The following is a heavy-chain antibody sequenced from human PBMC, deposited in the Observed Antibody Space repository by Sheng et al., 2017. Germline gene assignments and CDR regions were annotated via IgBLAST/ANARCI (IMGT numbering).Heavy chain of an antibody. CDR3: ARVTTYYDFWSGYYDY. CDR2: ISYDGSNK. D-gene: IGHD3-3*01. V-gene: IGHV3-30-3*01. Sequence: QVQLVESGGGVVQPGRSLRLSCAASGFTFSSYAMHWVRQAPGKGLEWVAVISYDGSNKYYADSVKGRFTISRDNSKNTLYLQMNSLRAEDTAVYYCARVTTYYDFWSGYYDYWGQGTLVTVSS. J-gene: IGHJ4*02. CDR1: GFTFSSYA.